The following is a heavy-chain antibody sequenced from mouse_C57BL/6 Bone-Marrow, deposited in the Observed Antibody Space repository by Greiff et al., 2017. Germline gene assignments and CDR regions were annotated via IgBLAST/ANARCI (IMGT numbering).Heavy chain of an antibody. J-gene: IGHJ3*01. CDR1: GFNIKDDY. CDR2: IDPENGDT. D-gene: IGHD2-2*01. V-gene: IGHV14-4*01. CDR3: TTFMVRGGFAY. Sequence: EVQLQQSGAELVRPGASVKLSCTASGFNIKDDYMHWVKQRPEQGLEWIGWIDPENGDTEYASKFQGKATITADTSSNTAYLQLSSLTSEDTAVYCCTTFMVRGGFAYWGQGTLVTVSA.